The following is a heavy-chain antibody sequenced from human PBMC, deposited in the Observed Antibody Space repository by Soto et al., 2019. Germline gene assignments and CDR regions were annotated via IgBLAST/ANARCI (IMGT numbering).Heavy chain of an antibody. CDR1: GYTFTSYG. Sequence: ASVKVSCKASGYTFTSYGISWVRQAPGQGLEWMGWISAYNGNTNYAQKLQGRVTMTTDTSTSTAYMELRSLRSDDTAVYYCARDSPYGGNSAEAYYFDYWGQGTLVTVSS. J-gene: IGHJ4*02. D-gene: IGHD4-17*01. V-gene: IGHV1-18*01. CDR3: ARDSPYGGNSAEAYYFDY. CDR2: ISAYNGNT.